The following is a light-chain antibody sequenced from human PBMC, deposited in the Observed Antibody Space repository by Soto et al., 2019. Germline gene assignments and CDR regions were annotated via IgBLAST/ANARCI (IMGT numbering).Light chain of an antibody. CDR3: QQANGYPHT. J-gene: IGKJ2*01. Sequence: DIQLTQSPSFLSASVGDRVTITCRASQGISSHLAWYQQIPGKGPKLLIYAASTLQSGVPSRFSGSRSGTDFTLAISSLQPEDFATYYCQQANGYPHTFGQGTKLEIK. V-gene: IGKV1-9*01. CDR2: AAS. CDR1: QGISSH.